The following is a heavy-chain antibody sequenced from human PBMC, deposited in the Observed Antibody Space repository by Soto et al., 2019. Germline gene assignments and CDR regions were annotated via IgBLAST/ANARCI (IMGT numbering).Heavy chain of an antibody. J-gene: IGHJ5*02. CDR2: IKSKTDGGTT. Sequence: EVQLVQSGGGLVKPGGSLRLSCAASGFSFSYVWMNWVRQAPGKGLEWVGRIKSKTDGGTTEYSAPVKGRFTISRDDSKNTLYLEMNSLKTEDTAVYYCAKPPRGKWFEAWGQGTLVTVSS. V-gene: IGHV3-15*07. CDR1: GFSFSYVW. CDR3: AKPPRGKWFEA.